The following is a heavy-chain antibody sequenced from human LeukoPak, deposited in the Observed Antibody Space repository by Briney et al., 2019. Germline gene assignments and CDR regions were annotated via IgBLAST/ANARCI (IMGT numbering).Heavy chain of an antibody. D-gene: IGHD6-13*01. CDR1: GGSISSYY. J-gene: IGHJ5*02. CDR2: IYYSGST. Sequence: PSETLSLTCTVSGGSISSYYWSWIRQPPGKGLEWIGYIYYSGSTNYNPSLKSRVTISVDTSKNQFSLKLSSVTAADTAVYYCARDLSGIAAAGGGFDPWGQGTLVTVSS. V-gene: IGHV4-59*12. CDR3: ARDLSGIAAAGGGFDP.